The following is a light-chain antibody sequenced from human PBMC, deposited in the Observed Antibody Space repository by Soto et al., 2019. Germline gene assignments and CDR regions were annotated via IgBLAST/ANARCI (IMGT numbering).Light chain of an antibody. Sequence: EVVLTQSASTVSLSPGERATLSCRASQSVRRYLAWYQQKPGQAPRLLIYDASTRATGIPARFSGSGSETDFTLTITSLEPEDFAVYYCQQRNNWPPITFGQGTRLEI. CDR3: QQRNNWPPIT. J-gene: IGKJ5*01. CDR1: QSVRRY. V-gene: IGKV3-11*01. CDR2: DAS.